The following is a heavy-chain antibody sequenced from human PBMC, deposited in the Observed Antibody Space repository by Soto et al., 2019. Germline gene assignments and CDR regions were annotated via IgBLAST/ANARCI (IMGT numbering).Heavy chain of an antibody. CDR1: GFTFSDYY. J-gene: IGHJ5*02. CDR2: ISSSSSYT. D-gene: IGHD6-19*01. CDR3: AREAVAGRGSNWFDP. Sequence: GGSLRLSCAASGFTFSDYYMSWIRQAPGKGLEWVSYISSSSSYTNYADSVKGRFTISRDNAKNSLYRQMNSLRAEDTAVYYCAREAVAGRGSNWFDPWGQGTLVTVSS. V-gene: IGHV3-11*06.